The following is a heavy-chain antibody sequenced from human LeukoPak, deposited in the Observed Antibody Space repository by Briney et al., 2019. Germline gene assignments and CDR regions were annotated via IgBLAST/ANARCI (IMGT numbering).Heavy chain of an antibody. CDR2: IIPIFGTA. CDR3: ARDSGGPPYFDY. V-gene: IGHV1-69*05. D-gene: IGHD1-26*01. CDR1: GGTFSSYA. J-gene: IGHJ4*02. Sequence: SVKASCKASGGTFSSYAISWVRQAPGQGLEWMGGIIPIFGTANYAQKFQGRVTITTDESTSTAYMELSSLRSEDTAVYYCARDSGGPPYFDYWGQGTLVTVSS.